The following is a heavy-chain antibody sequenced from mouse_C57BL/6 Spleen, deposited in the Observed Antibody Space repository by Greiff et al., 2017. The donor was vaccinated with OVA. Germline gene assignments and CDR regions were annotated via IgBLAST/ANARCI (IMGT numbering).Heavy chain of an antibody. CDR1: GFTFSSYA. Sequence: EVQGVESGGGLVKPGGSLKLSCAASGFTFSSYAMSWVRQTPEKRLEWVATISDGGSYTYYPDNVKGRFTISRDNAKNNLYLQMSHLKSEDTAMYYCARDGGSSSYYFDYWGQGTTLTVSS. CDR2: ISDGGSYT. J-gene: IGHJ2*01. V-gene: IGHV5-4*01. CDR3: ARDGGSSSYYFDY. D-gene: IGHD1-1*01.